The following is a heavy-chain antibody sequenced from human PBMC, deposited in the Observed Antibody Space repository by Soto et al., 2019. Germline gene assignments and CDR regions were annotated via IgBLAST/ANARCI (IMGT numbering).Heavy chain of an antibody. CDR3: RSSTSCYDESCVDV. V-gene: IGHV4-30-2*01. D-gene: IGHD2-2*01. Sequence: PSETLSLTCAVSGGSISSGGYSWSWIRQPPGKGLEWIGYIYHSGSTYYNPSLKSRVTISVDRSKNQFSLKLSSVTAADMAVYYCRSSTSCYDESCVDVWGQGXMVTVYS. J-gene: IGHJ6*02. CDR2: IYHSGST. CDR1: GGSISSGGYS.